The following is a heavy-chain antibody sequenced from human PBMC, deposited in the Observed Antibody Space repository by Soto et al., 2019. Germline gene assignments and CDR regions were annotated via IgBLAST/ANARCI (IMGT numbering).Heavy chain of an antibody. V-gene: IGHV3-48*02. D-gene: IGHD3-22*01. CDR3: ARDSLYYYDSSGYYALMDV. CDR1: GFTFSSYS. J-gene: IGHJ6*02. CDR2: ISSSSSTI. Sequence: GGSLRLSCAASGFTFSSYSMNWVRQAPGKGLERVSYISSSSSTIYYADSVKGRFTISRDNAKNSLYLQMNSLRDEDTAVYYCARDSLYYYDSSGYYALMDVWGQGTTVTVSS.